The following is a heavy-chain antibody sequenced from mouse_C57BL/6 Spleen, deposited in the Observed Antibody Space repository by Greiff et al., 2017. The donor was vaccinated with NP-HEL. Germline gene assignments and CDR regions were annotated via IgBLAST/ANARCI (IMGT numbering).Heavy chain of an antibody. CDR2: IYPGDGDT. J-gene: IGHJ4*01. CDR1: GYAFSSSW. Sequence: QVQLQQSGPELVKPGASVKISCKASGYAFSSSWMNWVKQRPGKGLEWIGRIYPGDGDTNYNGKFKGKATLTADKSSSTAYMLLSSLTSEDSAVYFCAREDSSGPPYAMDYWGQGTSVTVSS. D-gene: IGHD3-2*02. V-gene: IGHV1-82*01. CDR3: AREDSSGPPYAMDY.